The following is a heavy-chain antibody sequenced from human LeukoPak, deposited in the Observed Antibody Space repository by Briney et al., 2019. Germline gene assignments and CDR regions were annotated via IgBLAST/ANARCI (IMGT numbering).Heavy chain of an antibody. CDR3: ARVPLGDSSTYYYPKPDWFDP. Sequence: SETLSLTCTVSNGSISSSAYYWGWVRQSPGKGLQWIGSVYFSGITYYNESLKSRLTISVDKSNNQFSLKVRSVTAADTAVYYCARVPLGDSSTYYYPKPDWFDPWGQGTLVIVSS. V-gene: IGHV4-39*07. D-gene: IGHD3-22*01. J-gene: IGHJ5*02. CDR1: NGSISSSAYY. CDR2: VYFSGIT.